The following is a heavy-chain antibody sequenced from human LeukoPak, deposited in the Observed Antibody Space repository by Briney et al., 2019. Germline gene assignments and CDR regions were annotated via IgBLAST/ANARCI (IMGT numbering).Heavy chain of an antibody. CDR3: ARDYCSGGSCHDY. D-gene: IGHD2-15*01. V-gene: IGHV3-21*01. CDR2: ISSSSSYI. Sequence: GGSLRLSCAASGFTFSSYSMNWVRQAPGKGLEWVSSISSSSSYIYYADSVKGRFTISRDNAKNSLYLQMNSLRAEDTAVYYCARDYCSGGSCHDYWGQGTLVTVSS. CDR1: GFTFSSYS. J-gene: IGHJ4*02.